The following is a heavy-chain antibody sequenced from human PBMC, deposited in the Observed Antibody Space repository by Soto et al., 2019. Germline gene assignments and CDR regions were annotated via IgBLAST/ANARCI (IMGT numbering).Heavy chain of an antibody. V-gene: IGHV4-31*03. CDR1: GGSISSGAYY. D-gene: IGHD3-16*01. J-gene: IGHJ5*02. CDR2: IYYSGST. Sequence: TLSRTCTVSGGSISSGAYYWSRIRQHPGKGLEWIAYIYYSGSTYYNPSLRSRLTISVDTSKNQFSLKLSSVTAADTAVYYCARSPTTFFWFDPWGQGTLVTVSS. CDR3: ARSPTTFFWFDP.